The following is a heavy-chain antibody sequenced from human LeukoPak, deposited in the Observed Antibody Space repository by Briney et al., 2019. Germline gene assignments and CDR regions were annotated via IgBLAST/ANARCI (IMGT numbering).Heavy chain of an antibody. CDR2: IYPGDSDT. Sequence: GESLKISCKGSGYSFTSYWIGWVRLMPGKGLEWMGIIYPGDSDTRYSPSFQGQVTISADKSISTAYLQWSSLKASDTAMYYCARGTPDYYDSSGYYLNWGQGTLVTVSS. CDR1: GYSFTSYW. V-gene: IGHV5-51*01. D-gene: IGHD3-22*01. CDR3: ARGTPDYYDSSGYYLN. J-gene: IGHJ4*02.